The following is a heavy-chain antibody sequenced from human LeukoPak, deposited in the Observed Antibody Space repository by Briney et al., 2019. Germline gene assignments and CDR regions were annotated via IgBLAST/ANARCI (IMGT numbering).Heavy chain of an antibody. CDR3: ARDLYGVDP. Sequence: GGSLRLSCAASEFTVSSNYLTWVRQVPGKGLEWVSVIYGGGTTYYADSVKGRFTISRDNSKNTVFLQMNSLRAEDTAVYYCARDLYGVDPWGQGTLVTVSS. CDR1: EFTVSSNY. J-gene: IGHJ5*02. CDR2: IYGGGTT. V-gene: IGHV3-53*01. D-gene: IGHD3-16*01.